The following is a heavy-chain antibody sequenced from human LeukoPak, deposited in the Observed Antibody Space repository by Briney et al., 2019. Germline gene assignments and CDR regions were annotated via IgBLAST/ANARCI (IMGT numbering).Heavy chain of an antibody. CDR1: GFTFSSYA. Sequence: GGSLRLSCAASGFTFSSYAMSWVRQAPGKGLEWVSAISGSGGSTYYADSVKGRFTISRDNSKNTLYLQMNSLRAEDTAVYYCATDRTGTDAFDIWGQGTMVTVSS. D-gene: IGHD1-1*01. V-gene: IGHV3-23*01. CDR2: ISGSGGST. CDR3: ATDRTGTDAFDI. J-gene: IGHJ3*02.